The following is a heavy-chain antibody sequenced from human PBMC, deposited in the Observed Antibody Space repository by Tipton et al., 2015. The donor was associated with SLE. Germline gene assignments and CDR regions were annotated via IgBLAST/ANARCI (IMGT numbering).Heavy chain of an antibody. CDR2: IYYGGNT. CDR1: GGSISSSSYY. V-gene: IGHV4-39*01. D-gene: IGHD3-22*01. Sequence: TLSLTCTVSGGSISSSSYYWGWIRQPPGKGLEWIGSIYYGGNTYYNPSLKSRVTISVDTSKNQFSLKLSSVTAADTAVYYCARRDYYNYSGFDYWGQGTLVTVSS. J-gene: IGHJ4*02. CDR3: ARRDYYNYSGFDY.